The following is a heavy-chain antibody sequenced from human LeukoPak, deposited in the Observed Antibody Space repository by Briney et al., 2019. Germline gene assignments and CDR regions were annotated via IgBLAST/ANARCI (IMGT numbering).Heavy chain of an antibody. CDR1: GFTFGRHA. J-gene: IGHJ4*02. Sequence: PGGSLRLSCAASGFTFGRHAMYWVRQAPGKGLEYVSAISSNGGSTYYANSVKGRFTISRDNSKNTLYLQMGSLRAEDMAVYYCARGGLYLYSFDYWGQGTLVTVSS. D-gene: IGHD3-16*01. CDR3: ARGGLYLYSFDY. V-gene: IGHV3-64*01. CDR2: ISSNGGST.